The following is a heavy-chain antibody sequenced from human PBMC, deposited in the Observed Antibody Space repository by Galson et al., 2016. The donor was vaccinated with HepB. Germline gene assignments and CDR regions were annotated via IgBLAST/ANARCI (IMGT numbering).Heavy chain of an antibody. V-gene: IGHV3-7*04. CDR1: GFTFSTYW. CDR3: AKEPLNYYDNSGYSGYFDY. J-gene: IGHJ4*02. Sequence: SLRLSCAASGFTFSTYWMTWVRQAPGKGLEWVANIKQDGSAKYYVDSVKGRFTISRDNAKNSLYLQMNSLRADDTAVFYCAKEPLNYYDNSGYSGYFDYWGQGSLVIVSS. CDR2: IKQDGSAK. D-gene: IGHD3-22*01.